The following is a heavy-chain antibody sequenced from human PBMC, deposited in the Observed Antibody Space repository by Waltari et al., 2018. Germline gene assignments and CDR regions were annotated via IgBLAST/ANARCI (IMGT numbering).Heavy chain of an antibody. D-gene: IGHD3-16*02. CDR2: INHSGST. CDR1: GGSFSGYY. J-gene: IGHJ5*02. CDR3: ARRRQAFGGVIVIGWFDP. Sequence: QVQLQQWGAGLLKPSETLSLTCAVYGGSFSGYYWRWIRQPRGKGLEWIGEINHSGSTNYNPSLKSRVTISVDTSKNQFSLKLSSVTAADTAVYYCARRRQAFGGVIVIGWFDPWGQGTLVTVSS. V-gene: IGHV4-34*01.